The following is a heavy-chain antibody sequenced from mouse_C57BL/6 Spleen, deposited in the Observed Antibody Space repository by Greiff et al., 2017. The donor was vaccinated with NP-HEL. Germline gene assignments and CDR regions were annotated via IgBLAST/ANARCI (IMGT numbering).Heavy chain of an antibody. CDR1: GYTFTSYT. CDR2: INPSSGYT. Sequence: QVQLQQSGAELARPGASVKMSCKASGYTFTSYTMHWVKQRPGQGLEWIGYINPSSGYTKYNQKFKDKATLTADKSSSTAYMQLSSLTSEDSAVYYCARSGDWDRFAYWGQGTLVTVSA. V-gene: IGHV1-4*01. CDR3: ARSGDWDRFAY. J-gene: IGHJ3*01. D-gene: IGHD4-1*01.